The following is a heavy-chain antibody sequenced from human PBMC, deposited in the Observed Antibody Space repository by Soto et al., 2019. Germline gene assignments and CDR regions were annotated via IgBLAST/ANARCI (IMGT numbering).Heavy chain of an antibody. CDR2: IKTKSDSAAK. V-gene: IGHV3-15*07. D-gene: IGHD1-7*01. CDR3: TTDLRNRRYTWNLY. CDR1: GFSFSDAW. Sequence: EVQLAVSGGGFVKPGGSLRLSCAVSGFSFSDAWLNWVRQAPGKGLEWVGRIKTKSDSAAKDYAAPVKGRFIISRDDSKNALFRQLNSLQAEDSAVYYCTTDLRNRRYTWNLYWGQGTPVTVSS. J-gene: IGHJ4*02.